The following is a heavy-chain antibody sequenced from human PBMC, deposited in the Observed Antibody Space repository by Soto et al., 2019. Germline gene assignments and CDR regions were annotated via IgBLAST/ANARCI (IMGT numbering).Heavy chain of an antibody. CDR3: ASSYGSGYRALDY. Sequence: QVQLVQSGAEVKRPGSSVKVSCKASGDTFNFYSINWVRQAPGLGLEWMGRVNPIVSMSNYAQKFQGRVTMTADKSTSTAYMELSSLRSEDTAIYYCASSYGSGYRALDYWGKGALVTVSS. CDR1: GDTFNFYS. V-gene: IGHV1-69*02. CDR2: VNPIVSMS. J-gene: IGHJ4*02. D-gene: IGHD3-10*01.